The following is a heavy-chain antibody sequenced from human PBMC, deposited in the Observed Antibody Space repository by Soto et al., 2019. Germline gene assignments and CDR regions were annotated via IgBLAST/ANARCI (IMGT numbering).Heavy chain of an antibody. D-gene: IGHD2-2*03. CDR3: VRGMDRNSAGF. CDR1: GYTFTNYW. J-gene: IGHJ4*02. CDR2: IFPSDSVT. V-gene: IGHV5-51*03. Sequence: EVQLVQSGAEVKKPGESLKISCKASGYTFTNYWIGWVRQVPGEGLEWMGFIFPSDSVTRYSPSFQGQVTISVDKSVSPTYLQWGSLKASATAMYYCVRGMDRNSAGFWGLGTMVNVSS.